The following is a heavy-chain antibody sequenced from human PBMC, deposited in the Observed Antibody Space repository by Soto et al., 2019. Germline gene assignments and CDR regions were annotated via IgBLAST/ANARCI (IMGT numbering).Heavy chain of an antibody. V-gene: IGHV3-23*01. CDR1: GFTFTAYE. D-gene: IGHD2-21*02. Sequence: XGSLRLSCATSGFTFTAYELTWVRQAPGKGLDWVSGISPSGDTTYYADSVKGRFTISRDNSKTVLYLQMNSLRAEDTAAYYCEFKGTANPFYWGQGTLVTVSS. CDR2: ISPSGDTT. CDR3: EFKGTANPFY. J-gene: IGHJ4*02.